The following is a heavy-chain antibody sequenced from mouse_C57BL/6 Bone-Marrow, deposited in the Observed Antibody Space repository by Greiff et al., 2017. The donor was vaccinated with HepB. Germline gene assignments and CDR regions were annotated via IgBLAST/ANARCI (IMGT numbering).Heavy chain of an antibody. J-gene: IGHJ2*01. V-gene: IGHV1-69*01. D-gene: IGHD2-4*01. Sequence: QVQLKQPGAELVMPGASVKLSCKASGYTFTSYWMHWVKQRPGQGLEWIGEIDPSDSYTNYNQKFKGKSTLTVDTSSSTAYMQLSSLTSEDSAVYYCALYYDYDVGYWGQGTTLTVSS. CDR2: IDPSDSYT. CDR3: ALYYDYDVGY. CDR1: GYTFTSYW.